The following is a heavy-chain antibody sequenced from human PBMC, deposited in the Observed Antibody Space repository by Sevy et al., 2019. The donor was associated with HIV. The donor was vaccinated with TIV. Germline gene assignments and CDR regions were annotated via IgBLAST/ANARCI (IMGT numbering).Heavy chain of an antibody. CDR1: GFTFKTYG. D-gene: IGHD6-13*01. CDR2: LSSDSTNK. J-gene: IGHJ4*02. Sequence: GESLKISCAASGFTFKTYGMHWVRQAPGKGLEWVALLSSDSTNKYYADSVKGRFTISRDNSKDTLFLQMNSLRAEDTAIYYCVKGRIAALRWYFDSWGQGTLVTVSS. V-gene: IGHV3-30*18. CDR3: VKGRIAALRWYFDS.